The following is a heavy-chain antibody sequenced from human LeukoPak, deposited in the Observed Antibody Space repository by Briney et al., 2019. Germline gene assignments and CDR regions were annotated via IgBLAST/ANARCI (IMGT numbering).Heavy chain of an antibody. CDR2: NPNSGNT. Sequence: NPNSGNTGYAQKFQGRVTMTRNTSISTAYMELSSLRSEDTAVYYCARAAHSVGSGYFDPWGQGTLVTVSS. V-gene: IGHV1-8*01. J-gene: IGHJ5*02. D-gene: IGHD3-10*01. CDR3: ARAAHSVGSGYFDP.